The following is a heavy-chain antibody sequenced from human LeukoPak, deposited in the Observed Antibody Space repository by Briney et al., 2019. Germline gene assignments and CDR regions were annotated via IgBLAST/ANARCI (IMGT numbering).Heavy chain of an antibody. CDR2: ISYDGSNK. CDR3: AKGGPYGLYYYYGMDV. J-gene: IGHJ6*04. Sequence: PGGSLRLSCAASGFTFSSYGMHWVRQAPGKGLEWVAVISYDGSNKYYADSVKGRFTISRDNSKNTLYLQMNSLRAEDAAVYYCAKGGPYGLYYYYGMDVWGKGTMVTVSS. CDR1: GFTFSSYG. D-gene: IGHD4-17*01. V-gene: IGHV3-30*18.